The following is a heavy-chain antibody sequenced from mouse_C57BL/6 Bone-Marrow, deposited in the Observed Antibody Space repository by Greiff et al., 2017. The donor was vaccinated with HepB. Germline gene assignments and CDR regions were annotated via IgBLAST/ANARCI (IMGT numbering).Heavy chain of an antibody. V-gene: IGHV5-12*01. Sequence: EVMLVESGGGLVQPGGSLKLSCAASGFTFSDYYMYWVRQTPEKRLEWVAYIRNGGGSTYYPDTVKGRFTISRDNAKNTLYLQMSRLKSEDTAMYYCARQGAAMDYWGQGTSVTVSS. J-gene: IGHJ4*01. CDR3: ARQGAAMDY. CDR1: GFTFSDYY. CDR2: IRNGGGST.